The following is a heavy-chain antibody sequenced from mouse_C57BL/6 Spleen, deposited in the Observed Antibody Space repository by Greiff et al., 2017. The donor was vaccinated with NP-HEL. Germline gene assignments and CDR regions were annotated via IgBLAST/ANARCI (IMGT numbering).Heavy chain of an antibody. D-gene: IGHD2-4*01. Sequence: VQLQQPGAELVKPGASVKMSCKASGYTFTSYWITWVKQRPGQGLEWIGDIYPGSGSTNYTEKFKSKATLTVDTSSSTAYMQLSSLTSEDSAVYYCAREREYYEYDEGAMDYWGQGTSVTVSS. CDR1: GYTFTSYW. V-gene: IGHV1-55*01. J-gene: IGHJ4*01. CDR2: IYPGSGST. CDR3: AREREYYEYDEGAMDY.